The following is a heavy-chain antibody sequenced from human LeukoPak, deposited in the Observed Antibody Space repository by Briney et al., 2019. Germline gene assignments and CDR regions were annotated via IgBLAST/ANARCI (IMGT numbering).Heavy chain of an antibody. Sequence: SETLSPTCTVSGGSISSSSYYWGWIRQPPGKGLEWIGSIYYSGSTYYNPSLKSRVTISVDTSKNQFPLKLSSVTAADTAVYYCARHLRSSSGWYGSFDPWGQGTLVTVSS. CDR2: IYYSGST. CDR3: ARHLRSSSGWYGSFDP. CDR1: GGSISSSSYY. D-gene: IGHD6-19*01. V-gene: IGHV4-39*01. J-gene: IGHJ5*02.